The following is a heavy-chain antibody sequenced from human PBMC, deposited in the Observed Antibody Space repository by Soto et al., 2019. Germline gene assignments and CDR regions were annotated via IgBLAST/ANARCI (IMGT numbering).Heavy chain of an antibody. D-gene: IGHD2-15*01. Sequence: GGSLRLSCAASGFTFSNYAINWVRQAPGKGLEWVSGISSSGGNTYYGDSVKGRFTISRDNSKNTLYLQMNSLRAEDTAVYYCAKKFPGGRYFDYWGQGALVTVSS. CDR1: GFTFSNYA. V-gene: IGHV3-23*01. CDR2: ISSSGGNT. J-gene: IGHJ4*02. CDR3: AKKFPGGRYFDY.